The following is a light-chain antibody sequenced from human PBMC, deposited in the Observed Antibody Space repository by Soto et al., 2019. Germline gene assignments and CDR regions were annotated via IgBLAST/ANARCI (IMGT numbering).Light chain of an antibody. V-gene: IGLV2-14*01. CDR2: AVS. CDR1: SSDIGDYNF. CDR3: SSYTTSNTWV. J-gene: IGLJ3*02. Sequence: QSALTQPASVSGSPGRSITISCTGTSSDIGDYNFVSWYQQHPGEAPKVMIYAVSNRPSGVSNRFSGSKSGNTASLTISGLQTEDEADYSCSSYTTSNTWVFVGGTKLTVL.